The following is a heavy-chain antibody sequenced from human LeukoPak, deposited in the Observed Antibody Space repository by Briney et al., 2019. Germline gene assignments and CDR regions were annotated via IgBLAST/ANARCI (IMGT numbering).Heavy chain of an antibody. CDR2: VSPSHMTR. D-gene: IGHD3-3*02. CDR3: ARDYILPLETDNGDGFAI. CDR1: GYTFRQYS. Sequence: ASVKVSCKASGYTFRQYSISWVRQAPGKGLEWMGWVSPSHMTRVYAQQFQGRVTMTADTNTNTVSMELRSLTSDDTAVYFCARDYILPLETDNGDGFAIWGQGTVVSVSS. V-gene: IGHV1-18*01. J-gene: IGHJ3*02.